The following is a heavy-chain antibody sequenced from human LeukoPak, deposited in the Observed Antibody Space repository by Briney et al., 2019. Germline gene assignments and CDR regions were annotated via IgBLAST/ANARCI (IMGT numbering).Heavy chain of an antibody. CDR1: GGTFSSYA. CDR3: ARKSAGTPNSNYYYYGMDV. CDR2: IIPIFGAA. D-gene: IGHD3-10*01. Sequence: SVKVSCKASGGTFSSYAISWVRQAPGQGLEWMGGIIPIFGAANYAQKFQGRVTITADKSTSTAYMELSSLRSEDTAVYYCARKSAGTPNSNYYYYGMDVWGKGTTVTVSS. V-gene: IGHV1-69*06. J-gene: IGHJ6*04.